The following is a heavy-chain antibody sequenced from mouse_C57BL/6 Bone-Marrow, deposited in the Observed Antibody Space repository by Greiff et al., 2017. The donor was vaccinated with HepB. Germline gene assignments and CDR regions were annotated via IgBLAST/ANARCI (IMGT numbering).Heavy chain of an antibody. V-gene: IGHV2-5*01. Sequence: VMLVESGPGLVQPSQCLSITCTVSGFSLTSYGVHWVRQSPGKGLEWLGVIWRGGSTDYNAAFMYSLSITKDNSKSQVFFKMNSLQADDTAIYYCAKMGDYDGFAYWGQGTLVTVSA. CDR3: AKMGDYDGFAY. D-gene: IGHD2-4*01. J-gene: IGHJ3*01. CDR1: GFSLTSYG. CDR2: IWRGGST.